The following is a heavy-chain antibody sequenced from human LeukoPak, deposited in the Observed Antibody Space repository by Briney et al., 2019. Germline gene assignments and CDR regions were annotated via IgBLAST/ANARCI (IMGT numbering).Heavy chain of an antibody. Sequence: GGSLRLSCAASGFTFSIYSMNWVRQAPGKGLEWVSSISSSSSYIYYADSGKGRFTISRDNAKNSLYLQMNSLRAEDTAVYYCARENTYYDFWSGSTGYWFDPWGQGTLVTVSS. CDR2: ISSSSSYI. D-gene: IGHD3-3*01. CDR1: GFTFSIYS. CDR3: ARENTYYDFWSGSTGYWFDP. V-gene: IGHV3-21*04. J-gene: IGHJ5*02.